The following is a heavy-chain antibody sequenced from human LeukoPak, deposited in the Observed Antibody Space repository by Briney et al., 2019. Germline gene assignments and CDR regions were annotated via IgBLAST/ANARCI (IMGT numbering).Heavy chain of an antibody. D-gene: IGHD3-22*01. V-gene: IGHV3-30-3*01. CDR1: GFTFSSYA. J-gene: IGHJ6*02. CDR2: ISYDGSNK. Sequence: GGSLRLSCAASGFTFSSYAMHGGRQAPGEGLEGVAVISYDGSNKYYADSVKGRFTISRDNSKNTLYLQMNRLRAEDTAVYYCARDGSTMIVVVTTEGYGMDVWGQGTTVTVSS. CDR3: ARDGSTMIVVVTTEGYGMDV.